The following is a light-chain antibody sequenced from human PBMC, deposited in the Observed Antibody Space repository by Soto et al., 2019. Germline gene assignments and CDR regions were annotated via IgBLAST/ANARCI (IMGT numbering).Light chain of an antibody. J-gene: IGLJ3*02. CDR1: SSDVGGYDY. V-gene: IGLV2-14*01. CDR3: SSYTSTGTRV. CDR2: EVS. Sequence: QSALTQPASVSGSPGQSITISCTGTSSDVGGYDYVSWYQQHPGKAPKLIICEVSDRPSGVSNRFSGSKSGNTASLTISGLQPEDEADYYCSSYTSTGTRVFGGGTKLTVL.